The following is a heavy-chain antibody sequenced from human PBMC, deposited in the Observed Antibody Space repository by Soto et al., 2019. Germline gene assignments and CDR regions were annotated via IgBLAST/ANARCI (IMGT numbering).Heavy chain of an antibody. D-gene: IGHD3-3*01. V-gene: IGHV3-21*01. J-gene: IGHJ3*02. CDR1: GFTFSSYS. CDR2: ISSSSSYI. CDR3: ARDGDFWSGYYLDAFDI. Sequence: EVQLVESGGGLVKPGGSLRLSCAASGFTFSSYSMNWVRQAPGKGLEWVSSISSSSSYIYYADSVKSRFTISRDNAKNSLYLQMNSLRAEDTAVYYCARDGDFWSGYYLDAFDIWGQGTMVTVSS.